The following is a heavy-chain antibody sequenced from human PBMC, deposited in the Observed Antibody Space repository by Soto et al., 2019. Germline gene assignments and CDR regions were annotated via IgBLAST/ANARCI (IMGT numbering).Heavy chain of an antibody. CDR3: ARDRGYCSSTSCFIFSNFDY. CDR2: IIPIFGTA. J-gene: IGHJ4*02. CDR1: GGTFSSYA. V-gene: IGHV1-69*06. Sequence: SVKVSCKASGGTFSSYAISWVRQAPGQGLEWMGGIIPIFGTANYAQKFQGRVTITADKSTSTAYMELSSLRSEDTAVYYCARDRGYCSSTSCFIFSNFDYWGQGTLVTVSS. D-gene: IGHD2-2*01.